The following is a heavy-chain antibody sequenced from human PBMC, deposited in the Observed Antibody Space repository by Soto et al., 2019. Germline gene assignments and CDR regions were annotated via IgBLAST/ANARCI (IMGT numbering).Heavy chain of an antibody. CDR2: IYPGDSDT. CDR3: ARTYYDSSGYYLWLDY. CDR1: GYSFTSYW. V-gene: IGHV5-51*01. D-gene: IGHD3-22*01. Sequence: GESLKISCKGSGYSFTSYWIGWVRQMPGKGLEWMGIIYPGDSDTRYSPSFQGQVTISADKSISTAYLQWSSLKASDTAMYYCARTYYDSSGYYLWLDYWGQGTLVTVSS. J-gene: IGHJ4*02.